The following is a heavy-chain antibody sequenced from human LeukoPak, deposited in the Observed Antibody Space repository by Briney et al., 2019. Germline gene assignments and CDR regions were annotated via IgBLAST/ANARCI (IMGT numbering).Heavy chain of an antibody. CDR3: AADLGYDSSGYFNWSFDY. D-gene: IGHD3-22*01. CDR1: GFTFTSSA. V-gene: IGHV1-58*02. Sequence: GTSVKVSCKASGFTFTSSAMQWVRQARGQRLEWIGWIVVGSGNTNYAQKFQERVTITRDMSTSTAYMELSSLRSEDTAVYYCAADLGYDSSGYFNWSFDYWGQGTLVTVSP. J-gene: IGHJ4*02. CDR2: IVVGSGNT.